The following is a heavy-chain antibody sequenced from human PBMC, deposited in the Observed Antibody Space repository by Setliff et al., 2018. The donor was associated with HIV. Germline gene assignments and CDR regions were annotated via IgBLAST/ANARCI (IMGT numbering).Heavy chain of an antibody. CDR2: IHTEQGFP. J-gene: IGHJ4*02. D-gene: IGHD3-22*01. V-gene: IGHV7-4-1*02. Sequence: GASVKVSCKASGYSFINYAINWLRQAPGRGLEWMGWIHTEQGFPMYAQGLTGRFVFSLDPSVNTAYLQISSLKAEDIAVYYCARDGYYYDSSGHLAYYFDYWGQGTLVTVSS. CDR3: ARDGYYYDSSGHLAYYFDY. CDR1: GYSFINYA.